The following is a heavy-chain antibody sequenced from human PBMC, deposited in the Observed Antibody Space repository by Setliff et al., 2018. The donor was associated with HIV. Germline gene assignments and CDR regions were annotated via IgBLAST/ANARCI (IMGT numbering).Heavy chain of an antibody. CDR1: GGSISSFSYY. J-gene: IGHJ4*02. D-gene: IGHD6-19*01. V-gene: IGHV4-39*01. Sequence: SETLSLTCTVSGGSISSFSYYWAWIRQSPGKGLEWIGNVYHSGDTDYNPSLRSRVTISVDTSTNQFSLNLASVTAADTAVYYCTRRFEKWLAFDYWGQGTLVTVSS. CDR2: VYHSGDT. CDR3: TRRFEKWLAFDY.